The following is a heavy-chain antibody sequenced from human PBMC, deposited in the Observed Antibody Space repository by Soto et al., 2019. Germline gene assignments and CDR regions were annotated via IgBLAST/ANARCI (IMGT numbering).Heavy chain of an antibody. CDR2: IIPVFGTT. Sequence: QVQLVQSGAELKKPGSSVKVSCKASGDTFSGYPINWVRQAPGEGLEWMGRIIPVFGTTNDAQRFEGIVTFTADESTNTVYVGLRGLLSEDAAVYDCGRDGGFGELKYWGPGTLVTVSS. CDR3: GRDGGFGELKY. CDR1: GDTFSGYP. D-gene: IGHD3-10*01. J-gene: IGHJ4*02. V-gene: IGHV1-69*18.